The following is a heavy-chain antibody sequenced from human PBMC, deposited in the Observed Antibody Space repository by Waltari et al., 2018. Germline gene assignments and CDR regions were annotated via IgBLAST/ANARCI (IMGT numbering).Heavy chain of an antibody. Sequence: QVQLVQSGAEVKKPGAAVTVSSKSSGYTFTSHGISWVRQASGPGLEWMGWISAYNGNTNDAQKLQGRVTMTTDTSTSTAYMELRSLRSDDTAVYYCARDSRGGIVVATTDAFDIWGQGTMVTVSS. CDR1: GYTFTSHG. CDR3: ARDSRGGIVVATTDAFDI. V-gene: IGHV1-18*01. CDR2: ISAYNGNT. J-gene: IGHJ3*02. D-gene: IGHD3-22*01.